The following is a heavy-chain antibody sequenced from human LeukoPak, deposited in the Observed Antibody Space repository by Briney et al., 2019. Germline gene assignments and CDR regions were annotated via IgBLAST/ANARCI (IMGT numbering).Heavy chain of an antibody. CDR2: ISSYGSTI. CDR3: ARVPGGDNGGNP. CDR1: GFTFNNNE. D-gene: IGHD4-23*01. V-gene: IGHV3-48*03. J-gene: IGHJ5*02. Sequence: GGSLRLSCAASGFTFNNNEMNWVRQAPGKGLKGVSYISSYGSTIYYADSVKGRFTISRDNAKNSLYLQMNSLRAEDTAVYYCARVPGGDNGGNPWGQGTLVTVSS.